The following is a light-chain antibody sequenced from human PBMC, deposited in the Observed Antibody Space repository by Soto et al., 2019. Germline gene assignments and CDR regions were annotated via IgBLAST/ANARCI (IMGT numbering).Light chain of an antibody. V-gene: IGKV3-20*01. J-gene: IGKJ5*01. CDR1: QSVSSSY. CDR3: QQYGSSPPIT. CDR2: SAS. Sequence: EIVLTQSPGTLYLSPGERATLSCRASQSVSSSYLAWYQQKPGQAPRLLIYSASSRATGIPDRFSGSGSGKDFTRTISRLEPEDVAVYYCQQYGSSPPITFGQGTRLEIK.